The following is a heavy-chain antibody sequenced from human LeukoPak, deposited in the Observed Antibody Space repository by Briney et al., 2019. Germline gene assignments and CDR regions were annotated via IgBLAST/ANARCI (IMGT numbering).Heavy chain of an antibody. CDR3: AKDRRAGSYDY. V-gene: IGHV3-73*01. D-gene: IGHD3-10*01. CDR2: IKSIGNSYAT. Sequence: PGGCLRLSCAASGFTFSGCAMHWVRQASGKGLEWVGRIKSIGNSYATEYAASVKGRFTISRDDSKSTAYLQMNSLNTEDTAVYYCAKDRRAGSYDYWGQGTLVTVSS. CDR1: GFTFSGCA. J-gene: IGHJ4*02.